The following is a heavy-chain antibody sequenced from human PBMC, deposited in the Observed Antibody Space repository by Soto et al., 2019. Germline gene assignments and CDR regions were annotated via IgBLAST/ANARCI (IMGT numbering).Heavy chain of an antibody. J-gene: IGHJ4*02. D-gene: IGHD3-9*01. CDR2: ISAYNGNT. Sequence: ASVKVSCKASGGTFSSYGISWVRQAPGQGLEWMGWISAYNGNTNYAQKLQGRVTMTTDTSTSTAYMELRSLRSDDTAVYYCARDLTPGLVDHWGQGALVTVSS. V-gene: IGHV1-18*01. CDR3: ARDLTPGLVDH. CDR1: GGTFSSYG.